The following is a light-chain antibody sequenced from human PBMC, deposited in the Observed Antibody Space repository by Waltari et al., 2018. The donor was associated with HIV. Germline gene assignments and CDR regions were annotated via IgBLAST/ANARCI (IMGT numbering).Light chain of an antibody. Sequence: QSVLTQPPSVSGAPGQSVTIAGSGSSSNIGSGSAVPWYQQLPGTAPKLLIYANSNRPSGVPDRFSGSKSGTSASLAITGLQAEDEADYYCQSYDSSLSGWVFGGGTKLTVL. CDR2: ANS. CDR3: QSYDSSLSGWV. CDR1: SSNIGSGSA. V-gene: IGLV1-40*01. J-gene: IGLJ3*02.